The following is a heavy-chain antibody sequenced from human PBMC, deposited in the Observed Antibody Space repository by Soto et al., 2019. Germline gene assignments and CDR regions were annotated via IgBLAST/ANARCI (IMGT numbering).Heavy chain of an antibody. CDR2: IQQDGSEK. V-gene: IGHV3-7*01. CDR3: VRDGDNINQPFDY. D-gene: IGHD2-2*01. J-gene: IGHJ4*02. Sequence: GGSLRLSCAVSGSTFTRYWMSWVRQAPGKGQEWVDSIQQDGSEKRYVDSVNGRFTISRDNAKNSLSLQINSLRVEDTALYYCVRDGDNINQPFDYWGQGTLVTVSS. CDR1: GSTFTRYW.